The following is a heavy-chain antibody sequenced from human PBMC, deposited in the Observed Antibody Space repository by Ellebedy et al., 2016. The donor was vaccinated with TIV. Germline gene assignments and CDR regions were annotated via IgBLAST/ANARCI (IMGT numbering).Heavy chain of an antibody. CDR2: FGSGGDS. D-gene: IGHD1-14*01. Sequence: GESLKIPCAASGFTFRIYDMHWVRQSIGKGLEWVSAFGSGGDSYYPASVKGRFTISRENAKSSVYLQMNSLRVGDTAVYYCVRGGAAPHNRYFDFWGRGTLVTVSS. V-gene: IGHV3-13*01. CDR3: VRGGAAPHNRYFDF. CDR1: GFTFRIYD. J-gene: IGHJ2*01.